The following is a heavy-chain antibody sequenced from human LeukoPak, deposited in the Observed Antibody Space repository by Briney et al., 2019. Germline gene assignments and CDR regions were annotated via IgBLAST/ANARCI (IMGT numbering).Heavy chain of an antibody. CDR2: IHDSGSS. V-gene: IGHV4-59*08. J-gene: IGHJ6*02. Sequence: SETLSLTCTVSGGSISSYFWSWIRQPPGKGLEWIGYIHDSGSSKYNPSLKSRVTISVDTSKNQFSLKLSSVTAADTAVYYCARRRNYYGLDVWGQGTTVTVSS. CDR3: ARRRNYYGLDV. CDR1: GGSISSYF.